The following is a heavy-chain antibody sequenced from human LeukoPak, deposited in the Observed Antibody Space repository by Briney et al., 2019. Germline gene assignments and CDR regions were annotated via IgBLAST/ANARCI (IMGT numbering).Heavy chain of an antibody. CDR3: ARGPIAAAGDY. CDR1: GYIFTNYG. J-gene: IGHJ4*02. V-gene: IGHV1-18*01. D-gene: IGHD6-13*01. Sequence: ASVKVSCKASGYIFTNYGITWVRQAPGQGLEWMGWINTNNGNTNYAQELQGRVTMTTDTSTTTAYMEVRSLRSDDTAVYYCARGPIAAAGDYWGQGTLVTVSS. CDR2: INTNNGNT.